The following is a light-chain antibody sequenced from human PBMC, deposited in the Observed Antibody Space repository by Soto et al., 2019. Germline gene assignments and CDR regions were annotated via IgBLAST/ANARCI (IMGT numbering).Light chain of an antibody. CDR2: GVS. V-gene: IGKV3-15*01. Sequence: EIVMTQSPATLSVSPGERATLSCRASQSVSSNLAWYQQKPGQTPRLLIYGVSTRATGIPARFSGGGSGTEFTLTISSLQSEDFAVYYCQQYGSSPPTFGQGTKVEIK. CDR1: QSVSSN. CDR3: QQYGSSPPT. J-gene: IGKJ1*01.